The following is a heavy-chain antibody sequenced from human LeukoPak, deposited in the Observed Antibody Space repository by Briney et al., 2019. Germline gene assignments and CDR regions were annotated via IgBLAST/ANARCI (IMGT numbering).Heavy chain of an antibody. CDR2: FDPEDGET. CDR1: GYTLTALS. CDR3: ANDHRGAGLSFRHRSGSYNGMDV. V-gene: IGHV1-24*01. J-gene: IGHJ6*02. D-gene: IGHD3-10*01. Sequence: SLRVSCKVSGYTLTALSLHSVRHAPGKGVEWMGGFDPEDGETLYAQKFQGRVARTEDTSPHTAYIERSSPRSEGTAVCYSANDHRGAGLSFRHRSGSYNGMDVWGQGTTVTVAS.